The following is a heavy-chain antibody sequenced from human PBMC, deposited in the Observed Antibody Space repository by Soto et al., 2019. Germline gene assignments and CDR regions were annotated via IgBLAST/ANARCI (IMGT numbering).Heavy chain of an antibody. CDR2: NSGSGGRS. J-gene: IGHJ4*02. D-gene: IGHD3-16*01. V-gene: IGHV3-23*01. CDR1: GFTFSNYA. CDR3: AKAYFVWSSEQPYYFDY. Sequence: EVQLLDSGGGLVQPGGSLRLSCAASGFTFSNYAMTWVRQGPGKGLEWVSGNSGSGGRSYYADSVKGRFTISRDNSKSTLDLQMNSLRAEDTAVYYCAKAYFVWSSEQPYYFDYWCPGTLVTVSS.